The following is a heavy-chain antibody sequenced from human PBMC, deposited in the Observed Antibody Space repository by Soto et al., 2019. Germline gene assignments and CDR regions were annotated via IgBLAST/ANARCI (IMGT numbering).Heavy chain of an antibody. Sequence: SETLSLTCTVSGGSISNYYWSWIRQPPGKGLEWIGYIHHSGDTNYNPSLKSRVTISVDTSKNQFSLKLSSVTAADTAVYSCARLSPQPHAFDFWGQGTMVTVSS. J-gene: IGHJ3*01. V-gene: IGHV4-59*01. CDR2: IHHSGDT. CDR1: GGSISNYY. D-gene: IGHD6-13*01. CDR3: ARLSPQPHAFDF.